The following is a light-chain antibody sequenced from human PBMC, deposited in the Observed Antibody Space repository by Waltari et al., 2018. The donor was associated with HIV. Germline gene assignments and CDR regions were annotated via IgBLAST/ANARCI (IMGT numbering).Light chain of an antibody. V-gene: IGLV3-10*01. CDR2: EDS. J-gene: IGLJ3*02. CDR3: YSSDSSGNHRV. Sequence: SYELTQPPSVSVSPGQTARITCSGDALPKKYAYWYEQKSGQAPVLVSYEDSKRPSGIPERFSGSSSGTMATLTISGVQVEDEADYYCYSSDSSGNHRVFGGGTKLTVL. CDR1: ALPKKY.